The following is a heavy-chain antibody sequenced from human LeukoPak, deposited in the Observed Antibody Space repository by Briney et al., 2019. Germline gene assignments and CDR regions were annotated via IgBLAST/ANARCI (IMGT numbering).Heavy chain of an antibody. CDR2: ISYDGSNK. D-gene: IGHD2-15*01. J-gene: IGHJ4*02. V-gene: IGHV3-30*18. CDR3: AKSDDHCSGGTCQIDC. CDR1: GFTFGSFG. Sequence: GTSLRLSCEASGFTFGSFGMRWVRQAPGKGLEWVAIISYDGSNKYYAGSVKGRFTISRDNSQNTLSMEMNTLRAEDTAVYYCAKSDDHCSGGTCQIDCWGQGTLVTVSS.